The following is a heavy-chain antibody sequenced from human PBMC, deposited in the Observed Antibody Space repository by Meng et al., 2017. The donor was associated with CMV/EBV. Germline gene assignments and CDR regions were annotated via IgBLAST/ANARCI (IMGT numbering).Heavy chain of an antibody. D-gene: IGHD2-2*02. CDR1: GFTFSSYD. Sequence: GESLKISCAASGFTFSSYDMHWVRQATGKGLEWVSAIGTAGDTYYPGSVKGRFTISRENAKNSLYLQMNSLRAGDTAVYYCARSIVVVPAAIKPLPDYWGQGTLVTVSS. CDR2: IGTAGDT. CDR3: ARSIVVVPAAIKPLPDY. V-gene: IGHV3-13*01. J-gene: IGHJ4*02.